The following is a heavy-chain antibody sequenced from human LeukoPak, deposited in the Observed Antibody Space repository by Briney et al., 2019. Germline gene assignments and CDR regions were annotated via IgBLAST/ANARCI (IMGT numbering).Heavy chain of an antibody. CDR1: GFTFDDYA. J-gene: IGHJ6*02. CDR3: AKVLGFGGDAYGMDV. D-gene: IGHD3-10*01. Sequence: GGSLRLSCAASGFTFDDYAMHWVRQAPGKGLEWVSGISWNSGSIGYADSVKGRFTISRDNAKNSLYLQMNSLRAEDTAVYYCAKVLGFGGDAYGMDVWGLGTTVTVSS. CDR2: ISWNSGSI. V-gene: IGHV3-9*01.